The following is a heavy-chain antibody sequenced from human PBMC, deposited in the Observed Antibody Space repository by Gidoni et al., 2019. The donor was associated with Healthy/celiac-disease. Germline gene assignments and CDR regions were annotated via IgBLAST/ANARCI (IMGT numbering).Heavy chain of an antibody. CDR1: GFTFSNHA. Sequence: EVQLLESGGGWVQPGGSLRLLCEASGFTFSNHAMSGGGQAPGKGLGWVSAISDSSSSTYYADSVKGRFTIFRDNSKNMLYLQMNSLRVEDTAVYYCVPVAGTGFWGQGTLVTVSS. CDR3: VPVAGTGF. J-gene: IGHJ4*02. CDR2: ISDSSSST. V-gene: IGHV3-23*01. D-gene: IGHD6-19*01.